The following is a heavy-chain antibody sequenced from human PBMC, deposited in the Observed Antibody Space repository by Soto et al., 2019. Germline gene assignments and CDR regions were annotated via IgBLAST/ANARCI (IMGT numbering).Heavy chain of an antibody. CDR3: ARDRIGWFDP. V-gene: IGHV4-59*12. Sequence: PSETLSLTCTVSGGSITNFYWSWIRQPPGKGLEWIGYIYYSGSTNYNPALKSRVTISVDTSKNQFSLKLSSVTAADTAVYYCARDRIGWFDPWGQGTLVTVSS. CDR2: IYYSGST. D-gene: IGHD2-15*01. J-gene: IGHJ5*02. CDR1: GGSITNFY.